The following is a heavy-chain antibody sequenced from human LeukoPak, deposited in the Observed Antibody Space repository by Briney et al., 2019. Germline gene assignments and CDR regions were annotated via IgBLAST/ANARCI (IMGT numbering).Heavy chain of an antibody. Sequence: PGGSLRLSCAGSGFTFSSYWMSWIRQAPGKGPGWVANIKQDGREKHYVDSVKGRFTISRDNAKNSLYLQMNSLRAEDTAIYYCTRDEAAATDWGQGTLVTVSS. J-gene: IGHJ1*01. D-gene: IGHD6-13*01. CDR2: IKQDGREK. CDR3: TRDEAAATD. CDR1: GFTFSSYW. V-gene: IGHV3-7*01.